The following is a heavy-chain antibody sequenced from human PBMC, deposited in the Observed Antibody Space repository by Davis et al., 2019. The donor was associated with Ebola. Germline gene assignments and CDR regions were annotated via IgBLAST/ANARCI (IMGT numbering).Heavy chain of an antibody. J-gene: IGHJ4*02. CDR1: GVSMASGGHY. V-gene: IGHV4-31*03. D-gene: IGHD4-17*01. CDR2: IYNTGST. Sequence: PSETLSLTCIVSGVSMASGGHYWSWIRQHPGKGLEWIGYIYNTGSTYYNPSLESRFTLSVDTSKNQLSLKVNSVTAADTAVYYCARGLGFGDYRIDHWGQGTRVTVSS. CDR3: ARGLGFGDYRIDH.